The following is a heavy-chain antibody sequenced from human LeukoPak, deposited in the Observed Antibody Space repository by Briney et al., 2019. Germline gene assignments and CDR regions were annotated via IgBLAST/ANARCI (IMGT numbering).Heavy chain of an antibody. CDR1: GGSFSGYY. J-gene: IGHJ5*02. V-gene: IGHV4-34*01. Sequence: SETLSLTCAVYGGSFSGYYWSWIRQPPGKGLEWIGEINHSGSTSYNPSLKSRVTISVDTSKNQFSLKLSSVTAADTAVYYCARWTIFSWFDPWGQGTLVTVSS. CDR3: ARWTIFSWFDP. D-gene: IGHD3-3*01. CDR2: INHSGST.